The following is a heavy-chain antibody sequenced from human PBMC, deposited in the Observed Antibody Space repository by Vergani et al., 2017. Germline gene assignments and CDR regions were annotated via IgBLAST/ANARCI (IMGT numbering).Heavy chain of an antibody. Sequence: QVQLVQSGAEVKKPGASVKVSCKASGYTFINYYIHWVRQAPGQGLEWMGIINPSGGSTSYAQKFQGRVTMTRDTSMSTVYMELSSLRSEDTAVYYCARDGPVAVAGFYFDSWGQGTLVTVSS. CDR3: ARDGPVAVAGFYFDS. V-gene: IGHV1-46*03. CDR1: GYTFINYY. J-gene: IGHJ4*02. D-gene: IGHD6-19*01. CDR2: INPSGGST.